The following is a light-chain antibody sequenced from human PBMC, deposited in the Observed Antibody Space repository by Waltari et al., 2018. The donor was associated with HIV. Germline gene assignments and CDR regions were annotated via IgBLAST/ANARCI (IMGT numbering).Light chain of an antibody. V-gene: IGLV2-14*01. J-gene: IGLJ2*01. Sequence: HSALTQPASVSGSPGQSISISCTGTTSDVGGFTFVSWYQPCPGKPPKLLIYAVSTRPSGISSRFSGSKYGNMASLTISGLQGGDECLYFCSSYSANNVPVVFGG. CDR1: TSDVGGFTF. CDR3: SSYSANNVPVV. CDR2: AVS.